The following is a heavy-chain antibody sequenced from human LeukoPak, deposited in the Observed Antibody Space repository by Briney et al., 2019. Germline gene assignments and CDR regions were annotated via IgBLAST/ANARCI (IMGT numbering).Heavy chain of an antibody. Sequence: PSETLSLTCTVSGGSISSSNYYWGWIRQPPGKGLEWIGYIYYSGSTYYNPSLKSRVTISVDTSKNQFSLKLSSVTAADTAVYYCARDSYDFWSGYYYYGMDVWGQGTTVTVSS. CDR3: ARDSYDFWSGYYYYGMDV. D-gene: IGHD3-3*01. V-gene: IGHV4-31*03. CDR1: GGSISSSNYY. J-gene: IGHJ6*02. CDR2: IYYSGST.